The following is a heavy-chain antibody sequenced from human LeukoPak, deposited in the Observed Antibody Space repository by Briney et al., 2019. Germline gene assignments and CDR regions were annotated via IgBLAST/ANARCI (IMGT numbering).Heavy chain of an antibody. CDR1: GFTFSSYS. Sequence: GGSLRLSCAASGFTFSSYSMNWVRQAPGKGLERVSYISSSSSTIYYADSVKGRFTISRDNAKNSLYLQMNSLRAEDTAVYYCARPRGYSYGAFDYWGQGTLVTVSS. V-gene: IGHV3-48*01. CDR2: ISSSSSTI. D-gene: IGHD5-18*01. CDR3: ARPRGYSYGAFDY. J-gene: IGHJ4*02.